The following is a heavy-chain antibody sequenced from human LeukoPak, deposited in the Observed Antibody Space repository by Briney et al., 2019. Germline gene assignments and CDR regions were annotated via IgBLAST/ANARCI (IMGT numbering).Heavy chain of an antibody. CDR1: GYTFTSYY. D-gene: IGHD1-14*01. V-gene: IGHV1-2*02. CDR2: INPNSGGT. CDR3: ARARIHVERFDP. J-gene: IGHJ5*02. Sequence: ASVKVSCKASGYTFTSYYMHWVRQAPGQGLEWMGWINPNSGGTNYAQKFQGRVTMTRDTSISTAYMELSRLRSDDTAVYYCARARIHVERFDPWGQGTLVTVSS.